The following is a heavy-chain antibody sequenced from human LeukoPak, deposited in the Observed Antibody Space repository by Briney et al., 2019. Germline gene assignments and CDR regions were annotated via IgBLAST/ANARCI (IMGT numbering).Heavy chain of an antibody. J-gene: IGHJ3*01. D-gene: IGHD2-2*01. Sequence: SETLSLTCTVSAVSISSGNFYWSWIRQSAGKGLEWIGHFYPTGNTKYNPSLKSRVTISADTSKNQISLRLRSVTAADTAMFYCARDGDAVSAAIAGAFDLWGRGTMVTVSS. CDR3: ARDGDAVSAAIAGAFDL. CDR1: AVSISSGNFY. CDR2: FYPTGNT. V-gene: IGHV4-61*09.